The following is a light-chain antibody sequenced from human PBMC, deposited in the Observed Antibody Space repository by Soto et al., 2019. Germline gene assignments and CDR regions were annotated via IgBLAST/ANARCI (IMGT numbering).Light chain of an antibody. V-gene: IGKV3-20*01. J-gene: IGKJ1*01. Sequence: EIVLTQSPGTLSLSPGERGTLSCRASQSVSSNFLAWYQQKPGQAPRLLIFDASTRATGIPDRFTGRGSGTDFTLTISRPEPEDFAVYYCQFYGDPPKTFGQGTKVDIK. CDR1: QSVSSNF. CDR2: DAS. CDR3: QFYGDPPKT.